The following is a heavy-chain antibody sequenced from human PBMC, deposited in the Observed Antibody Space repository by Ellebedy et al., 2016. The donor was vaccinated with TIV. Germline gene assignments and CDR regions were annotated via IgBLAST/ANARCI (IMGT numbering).Heavy chain of an antibody. D-gene: IGHD6-19*01. CDR1: GFTFSDHY. Sequence: PGGSLRLSCAASGFTFSDHYMDWVRQAPGKGLEWVGRTRNKANSYTTEYAASVKGRFTISTDDSKNSLYLQMNSLKTEDTAVYYCARAPGTAVGTSYYHDAMDVWGQGTTVTVSS. CDR2: TRNKANSYTT. V-gene: IGHV3-72*01. J-gene: IGHJ6*02. CDR3: ARAPGTAVGTSYYHDAMDV.